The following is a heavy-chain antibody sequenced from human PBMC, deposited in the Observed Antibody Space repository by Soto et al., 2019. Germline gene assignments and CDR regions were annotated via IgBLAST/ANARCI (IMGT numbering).Heavy chain of an antibody. CDR2: ISGSGGST. V-gene: IGHV3-23*01. Sequence: EVQLLESGGGLVQPGGSLRLSCAASGFTFSSYTMSWFRQAPGKGLEWVSAISGSGGSTYYADSVKGRFTISRDNSKNTLYLQMNSLRAEDTAVYYCAKVPQFYSSSRDDAFDIWGQGTMVTVSS. CDR3: AKVPQFYSSSRDDAFDI. D-gene: IGHD6-13*01. J-gene: IGHJ3*02. CDR1: GFTFSSYT.